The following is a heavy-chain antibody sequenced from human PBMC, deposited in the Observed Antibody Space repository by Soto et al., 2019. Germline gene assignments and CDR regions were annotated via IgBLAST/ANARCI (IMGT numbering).Heavy chain of an antibody. CDR2: IIPIFGTA. CDR3: ARAGGRHSGGIDY. Sequence: QVQLVQSGAEVKKPGSSVKVSCRASGGTFSSYSINWVRQAPGQGLEWMGGIIPIFGTANYAQRFQGRVTITADESTSTAYMELSSLRSEGVAVYYCARAGGRHSGGIDYWGQGTLVTVSS. D-gene: IGHD1-26*01. J-gene: IGHJ4*02. V-gene: IGHV1-69*01. CDR1: GGTFSSYS.